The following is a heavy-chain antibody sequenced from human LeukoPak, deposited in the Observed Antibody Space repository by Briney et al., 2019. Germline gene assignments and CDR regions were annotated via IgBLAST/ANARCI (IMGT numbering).Heavy chain of an antibody. CDR3: ARDGEDTMVRGILQYYHYYYYLDV. D-gene: IGHD3-10*01. Sequence: GGSLRLTCEASGFTFSNYNVNWVRQAPGKRLEWVSFISSSTGTKTYADSVNGRFTISRDNAQNSLYLQMNSLRAEDTAVYYCARDGEDTMVRGILQYYHYYYYLDVWGKGTTVTVSS. J-gene: IGHJ6*03. V-gene: IGHV3-48*01. CDR1: GFTFSNYN. CDR2: ISSSTGTK.